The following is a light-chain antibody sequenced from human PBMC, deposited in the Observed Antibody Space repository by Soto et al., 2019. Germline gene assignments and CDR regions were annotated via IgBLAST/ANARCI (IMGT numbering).Light chain of an antibody. CDR3: VAWDDSLSGQV. CDR1: RSNIGSNY. CDR2: INN. J-gene: IGLJ1*01. Sequence: QSVLTQPPSASGTPGQRVTISCSGSRSNIGSNYVYWYQQLPGTAPKLLIYINNERPSGVPDRFSGSKSGTSASLAISGLRSEDEADYYCVAWDDSLSGQVFGTGTKLTVL. V-gene: IGLV1-47*02.